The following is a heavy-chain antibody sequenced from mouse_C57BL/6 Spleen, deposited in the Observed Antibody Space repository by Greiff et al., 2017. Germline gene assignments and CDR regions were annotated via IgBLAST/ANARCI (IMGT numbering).Heavy chain of an antibody. J-gene: IGHJ2*01. V-gene: IGHV1-15*01. CDR2: IDPETGGT. CDR3: TRKGAGTGYVDD. D-gene: IGHD4-1*01. CDR1: GYTFTDYE. Sequence: QVQLKQSGAELVRPGASVTLSCKASGYTFTDYEMHWVKQTPVHGLEWIGAIDPETGGTAYNQKFKGKAILTADKSSSTAYMELRSLTSEDSAVYYCTRKGAGTGYVDDWGQGTTLTVSS.